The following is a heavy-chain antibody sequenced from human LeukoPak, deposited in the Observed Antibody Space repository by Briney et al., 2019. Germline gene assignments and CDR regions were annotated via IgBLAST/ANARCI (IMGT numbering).Heavy chain of an antibody. CDR1: GYSISSGYY. CDR2: IYTSGST. D-gene: IGHD5-18*01. CDR3: AREGIQLWLRGWFDP. J-gene: IGHJ5*02. Sequence: SETLFLTCSVSGYSISSGYYWAWIRQPPGKGLEWIGRIYTSGSTNYNPSLKSRVTISVDTSKNQFSLKLSSVTAADTAVYYCAREGIQLWLRGWFDPWGQGTLVTASS. V-gene: IGHV4-38-2*02.